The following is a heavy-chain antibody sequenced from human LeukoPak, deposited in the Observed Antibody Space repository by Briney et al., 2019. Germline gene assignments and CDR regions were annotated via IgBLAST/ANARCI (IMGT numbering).Heavy chain of an antibody. CDR2: ISSSSSYI. CDR1: GFTSSSYS. D-gene: IGHD1-7*01. CDR3: ARELTGTNWFDP. J-gene: IGHJ5*02. V-gene: IGHV3-21*01. Sequence: GGSLRLSCAASGFTSSSYSMNWVRQAPGKGLEWVSSISSSSSYIYYADSVKGRFTISRDNAKNSLYLQMNSLRAEDTAVYYCARELTGTNWFDPWGQGTLVTVSS.